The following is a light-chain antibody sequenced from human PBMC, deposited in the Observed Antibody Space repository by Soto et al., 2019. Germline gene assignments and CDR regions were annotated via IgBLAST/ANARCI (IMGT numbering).Light chain of an antibody. J-gene: IGLJ2*01. CDR3: QSYDTGLVV. CDR1: SSNIGSGYN. CDR2: DNN. Sequence: QSVLTQPPSVSGAPGQRVTISCTGSSSNIGSGYNVHWYQQLPGTAPKLLIYDNNNRPSGVPDRFSGSKSGTSASLAITGLQGADEADYYCQSYDTGLVVFDGGTQLTVL. V-gene: IGLV1-40*01.